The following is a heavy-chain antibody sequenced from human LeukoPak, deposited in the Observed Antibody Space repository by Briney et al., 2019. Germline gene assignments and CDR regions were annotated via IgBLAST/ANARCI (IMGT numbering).Heavy chain of an antibody. D-gene: IGHD4-11*01. J-gene: IGHJ4*02. Sequence: GGSLRLSCAASGLSVSNAYMSWVRQAPGKGLEWVSVLFTYGSTYYADSVKGRFTVSRDNSKNTLYLQMNSLRAEDTAVYYCARDDYLSFWGQGTLVTVSS. CDR3: ARDDYLSF. V-gene: IGHV3-53*01. CDR1: GLSVSNAY. CDR2: LFTYGST.